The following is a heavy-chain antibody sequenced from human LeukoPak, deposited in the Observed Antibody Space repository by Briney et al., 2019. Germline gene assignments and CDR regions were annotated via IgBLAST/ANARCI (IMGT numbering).Heavy chain of an antibody. J-gene: IGHJ6*03. V-gene: IGHV4-38-2*02. CDR3: ARATINMVRGAPLGNYYYMDV. Sequence: SGTLSLTCTVSGYSVRSANFWGWVRQPPGKGLEWIGSVHHSGTTYNKPSLKSRVSISLDTSNNQFSLKLSSVTAADTAVYYCARATINMVRGAPLGNYYYMDVWGKGTTVTVSS. D-gene: IGHD3-10*01. CDR2: VHHSGTT. CDR1: GYSVRSANF.